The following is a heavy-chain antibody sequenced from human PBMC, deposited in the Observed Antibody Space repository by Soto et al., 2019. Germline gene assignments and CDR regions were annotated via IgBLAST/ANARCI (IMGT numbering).Heavy chain of an antibody. CDR3: GRDQVPGLDAFDI. V-gene: IGHV3-21*01. CDR2: ISRSAGNT. Sequence: KLGGSLRLSCAASGFTFSSYSMNWVRQAPGKGLEWVSSISRSAGNTYYADSVKGRFTISRDNAKNSMYLQMNSLRAEDTAVYFCGRDQVPGLDAFDIWGQGTMVTVSS. J-gene: IGHJ3*02. CDR1: GFTFSSYS.